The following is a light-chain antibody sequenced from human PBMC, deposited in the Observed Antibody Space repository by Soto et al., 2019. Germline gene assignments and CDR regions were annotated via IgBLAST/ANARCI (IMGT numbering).Light chain of an antibody. CDR2: GAS. Sequence: DIVMTQSPATLSVSPGERATLSCRASQSVSGNLAWYQQKPGQAPRLLIYGASTRATGIPAGFSGSGSGTEFTLTISSLQSEDFAVYYCQQYNNWPQTFGQGTKVEIK. J-gene: IGKJ1*01. CDR1: QSVSGN. CDR3: QQYNNWPQT. V-gene: IGKV3-15*01.